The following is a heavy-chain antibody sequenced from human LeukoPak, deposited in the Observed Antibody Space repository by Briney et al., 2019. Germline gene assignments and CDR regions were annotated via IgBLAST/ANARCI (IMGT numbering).Heavy chain of an antibody. V-gene: IGHV4-4*07. D-gene: IGHD3-10*01. CDR3: ARVFDSGSQAYFYYMDV. Sequence: SETLSLTCTVSGGSISSYYGGWIRQPAGKGLEWIGRIYTSGSTNYNPSLKSRVTMSVDTSKNQFSLKVSSVTAADTAVYYCARVFDSGSQAYFYYMDVWGKGTTVTIFS. J-gene: IGHJ6*03. CDR1: GGSISSYY. CDR2: IYTSGST.